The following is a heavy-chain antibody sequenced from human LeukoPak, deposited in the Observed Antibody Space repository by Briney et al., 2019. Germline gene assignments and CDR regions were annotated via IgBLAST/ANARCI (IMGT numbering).Heavy chain of an antibody. CDR3: ARDGNEQLVVDGDY. V-gene: IGHV3-23*01. D-gene: IGHD6-13*01. CDR2: ISGSGGST. Sequence: GGSLRLSCAASGFTFSSYAMSWVRQAPGKGLEWVSAISGSGGSTYYADSVKGRFTISRDNSKNALYLQMNSLRPEDTAVYYCARDGNEQLVVDGDYWGQGTLVTVSS. CDR1: GFTFSSYA. J-gene: IGHJ4*02.